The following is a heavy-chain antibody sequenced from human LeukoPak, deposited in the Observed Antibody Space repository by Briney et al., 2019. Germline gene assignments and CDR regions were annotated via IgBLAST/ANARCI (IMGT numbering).Heavy chain of an antibody. V-gene: IGHV4-34*01. D-gene: IGHD5-12*01. CDR1: GGSFSGYY. CDR3: ARAVSLRGYSGYYHDAFDI. CDR2: INHSGST. Sequence: SETLSLTCAVYGGSFSGYYWSWIRQPPGKGLEWIGEINHSGSTNYNPSLKSRVTISVDTSKNQFSLKLSSVTAADTAVYYCARAVSLRGYSGYYHDAFDIWGQGTMVTVSS. J-gene: IGHJ3*02.